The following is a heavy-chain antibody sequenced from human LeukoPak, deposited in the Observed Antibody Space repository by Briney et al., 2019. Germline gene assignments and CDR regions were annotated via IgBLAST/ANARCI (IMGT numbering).Heavy chain of an antibody. J-gene: IGHJ4*02. Sequence: SETLSLTCTVSGGSISSYYWSWIRQPPGKGLEWIGYIYYSGSTNYNPPLKSRVTISVDTSKNQFSLKLSSVTAADTAVYYCASIVGGYFDYWGQGTLVTVSS. D-gene: IGHD1-26*01. CDR3: ASIVGGYFDY. CDR2: IYYSGST. V-gene: IGHV4-59*01. CDR1: GGSISSYY.